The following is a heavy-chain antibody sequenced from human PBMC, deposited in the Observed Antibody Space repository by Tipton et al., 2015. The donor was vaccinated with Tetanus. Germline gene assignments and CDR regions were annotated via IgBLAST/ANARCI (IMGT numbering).Heavy chain of an antibody. CDR1: GYTFTGYY. V-gene: IGHV1-2*02. J-gene: IGHJ4*02. CDR3: AREWGGYGDYVHLDY. D-gene: IGHD4-17*01. Sequence: QLVQSGAEVKKPGASVKVSCKASGYTFTGYYMHWVRQAPGQGLEWMGWINPNSGGTNYAQNFQGRVAMTRDTSISSAYMELSRLRSDDTAVYYCAREWGGYGDYVHLDYWGQGTLVTVSS. CDR2: INPNSGGT.